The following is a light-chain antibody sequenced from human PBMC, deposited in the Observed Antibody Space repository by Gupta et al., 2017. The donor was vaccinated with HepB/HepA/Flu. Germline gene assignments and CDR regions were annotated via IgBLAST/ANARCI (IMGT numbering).Light chain of an antibody. CDR2: DAS. CDR3: QQYDNLPT. Sequence: DIQMTQSPSSLSASVGDRVTITCQTSQDISNYLNWYQQKPGKAPKLLIYDASNVETGVPSRFSGSGAGTDFTFTSSSLQPEDIATYYWQQYDNLPTFGQGTRLEIK. J-gene: IGKJ5*01. V-gene: IGKV1-33*01. CDR1: QDISNY.